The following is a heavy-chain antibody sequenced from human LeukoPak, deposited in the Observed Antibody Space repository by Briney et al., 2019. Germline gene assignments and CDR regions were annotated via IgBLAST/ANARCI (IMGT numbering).Heavy chain of an antibody. CDR2: INHSGST. CDR3: ARTSIPRQYSSSWYSGYFQH. CDR1: GGSFSGYY. D-gene: IGHD6-13*01. Sequence: PSDTLSLTCAVYGGSFSGYYWSWIRQPPGKGLEWIGEINHSGSTNYNPSLKSRVTISVDTSKNQFSLKLSSVTAADTAVYYCARTSIPRQYSSSWYSGYFQHWGQGTLVTVSS. J-gene: IGHJ1*01. V-gene: IGHV4-34*01.